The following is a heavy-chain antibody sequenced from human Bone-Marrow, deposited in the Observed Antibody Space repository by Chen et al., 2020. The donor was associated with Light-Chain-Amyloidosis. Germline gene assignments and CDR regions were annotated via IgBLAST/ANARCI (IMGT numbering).Heavy chain of an antibody. CDR3: ARVARPLGGWFDP. CDR1: GYTFTGYY. V-gene: IGHV1-2*02. CDR2: INPNRGGT. D-gene: IGHD3-10*01. J-gene: IGHJ5*02. Sequence: QVQLVQSGAEVKKPGASVKVSCKASGYTFTGYYMHWVRQAPGQGLEWMGWINPNRGGTNYAQKFQGRVTMTRDTSISTAYMELSRLRSDDTAVYYCARVARPLGGWFDPWGQGTLVTVSS.